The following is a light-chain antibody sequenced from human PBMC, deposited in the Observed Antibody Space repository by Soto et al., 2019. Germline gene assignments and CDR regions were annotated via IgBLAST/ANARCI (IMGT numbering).Light chain of an antibody. CDR2: RAS. V-gene: IGKV3-15*01. Sequence: EIVMTQFPATLSVSPGERATLSCRASQSLSDNLAWYQQRPGQAPRLLIYRASTRATGVPARFSASASGTEFPLTISSLQSEDSAIYYCHQYSNWPPWTFGPGTKVEIK. J-gene: IGKJ1*01. CDR1: QSLSDN. CDR3: HQYSNWPPWT.